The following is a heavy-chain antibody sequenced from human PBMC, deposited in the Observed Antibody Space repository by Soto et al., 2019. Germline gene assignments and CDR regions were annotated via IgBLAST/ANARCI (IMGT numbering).Heavy chain of an antibody. Sequence: QVQLVQSGAEVKKPGSSVKVSCKASGGTFNSYTISWVRQAPGQGLEWMGRIIPILDIANYAQKFQGRVTIAADKPTSPAYMELSSLRSEDTAVYYCARDRGTTGTKGRCMDVWGQGTTVTVSS. CDR1: GGTFNSYT. CDR3: ARDRGTTGTKGRCMDV. CDR2: IIPILDIA. V-gene: IGHV1-69*08. J-gene: IGHJ6*02. D-gene: IGHD1-1*01.